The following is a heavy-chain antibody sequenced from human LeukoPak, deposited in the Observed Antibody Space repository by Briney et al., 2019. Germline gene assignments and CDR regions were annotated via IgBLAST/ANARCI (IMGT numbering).Heavy chain of an antibody. Sequence: AGGSLRVSCTASGLTFSTSGFNRGRQAPGKGLEWVASIGPTGSDRYHADSIKGRFTISRDNANNFLYLQMNSLRAEDTAVYYCATETNGRHYDYWGQGTLLTVSS. J-gene: IGHJ4*02. CDR3: ATETNGRHYDY. CDR2: IGPTGSDR. CDR1: GLTFSTSG. V-gene: IGHV3-21*06. D-gene: IGHD1-14*01.